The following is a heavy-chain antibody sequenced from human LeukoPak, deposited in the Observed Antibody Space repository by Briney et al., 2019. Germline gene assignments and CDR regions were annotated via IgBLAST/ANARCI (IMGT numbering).Heavy chain of an antibody. J-gene: IGHJ4*02. CDR3: AREVTTDYYFDY. V-gene: IGHV3-48*03. Sequence: GGSLRLSCVASGFTFSSFEMNWVRQAPGKGLEWISYISSSGSTIYYADSVKGRFTISRDNAKNSLYLQMNSLRAEDTAVYYCAREVTTDYYFDYWGQGTLVTVSS. D-gene: IGHD3-22*01. CDR1: GFTFSSFE. CDR2: ISSSGSTI.